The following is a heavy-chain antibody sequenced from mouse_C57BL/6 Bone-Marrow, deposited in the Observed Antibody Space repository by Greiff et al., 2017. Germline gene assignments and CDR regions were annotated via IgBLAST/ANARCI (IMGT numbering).Heavy chain of an antibody. CDR2: INPSSGYT. CDR1: GYTFTSYT. Sequence: VQLVESGAELARPGASVKMSCKASGYTFTSYTMHWVKQRPGQGLEWIGYINPSSGYTKYNQKFKDKATLTADKSSSTAYMQLSSLTSEDSAVYYCARWTTVVGHWYFDVWGTGTTVTVSS. J-gene: IGHJ1*03. V-gene: IGHV1-4*01. D-gene: IGHD1-1*01. CDR3: ARWTTVVGHWYFDV.